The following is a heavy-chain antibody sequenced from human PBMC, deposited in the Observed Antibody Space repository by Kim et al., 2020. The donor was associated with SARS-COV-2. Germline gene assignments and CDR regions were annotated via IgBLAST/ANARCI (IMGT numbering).Heavy chain of an antibody. Sequence: DPVKGRLPISRDNSKNTLYLKMNSLRAEDTAVYYCAKGAGSRRDGYNSLYWGQGTLVTVSS. D-gene: IGHD5-12*01. J-gene: IGHJ4*02. V-gene: IGHV3-23*01. CDR3: AKGAGSRRDGYNSLY.